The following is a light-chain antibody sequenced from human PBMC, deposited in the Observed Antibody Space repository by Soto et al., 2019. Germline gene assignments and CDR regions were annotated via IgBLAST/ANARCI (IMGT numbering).Light chain of an antibody. CDR2: GAS. CDR1: QSISSNS. J-gene: IGKJ1*01. Sequence: EIVLTQSPGTLSLSPGEGATLSCRASQSISSNSLAWYQQKPGQAPRLLIFGASGRATGIPDRFSGSGSGADFTLTISRLEPEDFEVYFCQQYGSSLGTFGQGTKVDIK. V-gene: IGKV3-20*01. CDR3: QQYGSSLGT.